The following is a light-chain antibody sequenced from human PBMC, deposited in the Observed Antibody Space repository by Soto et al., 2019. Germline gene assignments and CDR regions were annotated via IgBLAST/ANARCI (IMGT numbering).Light chain of an antibody. V-gene: IGLV3-1*01. CDR2: QHS. CDR3: HACDTSTATVL. CDR1: KLGDKY. Sequence: SSELTQPPSVSVSPGQTANITCSGDKLGDKYACWYQQRPGQSPVLVIYQHSKRPSGIPERFSGSNSGNTATLTICGTQAEDEADYYCHACDTSTATVLFGGGTKLTVL. J-gene: IGLJ3*02.